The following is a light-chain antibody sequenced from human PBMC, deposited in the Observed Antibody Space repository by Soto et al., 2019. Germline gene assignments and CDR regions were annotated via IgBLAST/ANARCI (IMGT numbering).Light chain of an antibody. J-gene: IGKJ4*01. Sequence: EIVLTQSPGTPSLSPGERAALSCRGSQSVSSSYLAWYQQKPGQAPRLLIYHASTRATGIPARFSGSGSGTEFTLTISSLQSEDFAIFYCQQFNNWPPITFGGGTKVDIK. CDR1: QSVSSSY. CDR2: HAS. CDR3: QQFNNWPPIT. V-gene: IGKV3D-15*01.